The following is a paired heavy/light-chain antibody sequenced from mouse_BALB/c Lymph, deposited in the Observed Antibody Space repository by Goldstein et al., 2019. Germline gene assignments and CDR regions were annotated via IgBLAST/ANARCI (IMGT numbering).Light chain of an antibody. V-gene: IGKV12-46*01. CDR1: ENIYSN. J-gene: IGKJ1*01. Sequence: DIQMTQSPASLSVSVGETVTITCRASENIYSNLAWYQQKQGKSPQLLVYAATNLADGVPSRFSGSGSGTQYSLKINSLQSEDFGSYYCQHFWGTWTFGGGTKLEIK. CDR3: QHFWGTWT. CDR2: AAT.
Heavy chain of an antibody. CDR3: ARRDREFAY. Sequence: DVQLQESGPGLVKPSQSLSLTCTVTGYSITSDYAWNWIRQFPGNKLEWMGYISYSGSTSYNPSLKSRISITRDTSKNQFFLQLNSVTTEDTATYYCARRDREFAYWGQGTLVTVSA. D-gene: IGHD2-14*01. CDR1: GYSITSDYA. CDR2: ISYSGST. V-gene: IGHV3-2*02. J-gene: IGHJ3*01.